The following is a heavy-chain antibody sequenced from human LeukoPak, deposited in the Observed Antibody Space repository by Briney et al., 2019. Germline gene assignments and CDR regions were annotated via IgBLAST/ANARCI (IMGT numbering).Heavy chain of an antibody. D-gene: IGHD4-17*01. Sequence: GSSVRVSCKASGGTFSSYAISWVRQAPGQGLGWMGRIIPILGIANYAQKFQGRVTITADKSTSTAYMELSSLRSEDTAVYYCARDDYGDYYFPYWGQGTLVTVSS. CDR1: GGTFSSYA. V-gene: IGHV1-69*04. J-gene: IGHJ4*02. CDR2: IIPILGIA. CDR3: ARDDYGDYYFPY.